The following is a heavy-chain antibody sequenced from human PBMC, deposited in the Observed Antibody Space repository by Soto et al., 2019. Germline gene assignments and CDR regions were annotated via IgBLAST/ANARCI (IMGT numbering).Heavy chain of an antibody. CDR2: IYYSGST. V-gene: IGHV4-31*03. CDR1: GDSISSTSYY. D-gene: IGHD3-22*01. J-gene: IGHJ5*02. CDR3: AISSGYADWFDP. Sequence: SETLSLTCTVSGDSISSTSYYWGWVRQHPGKGLEWIGYIYYSGSTYYNPSLKSRVTISVDTSKNQFSLKLRSVTAADTAVYYCAISSGYADWFDPWGQGTLVTVSS.